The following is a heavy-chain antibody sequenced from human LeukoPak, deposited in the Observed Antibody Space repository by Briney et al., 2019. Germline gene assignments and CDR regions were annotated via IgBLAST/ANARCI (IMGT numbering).Heavy chain of an antibody. CDR2: INAGNGNT. J-gene: IGHJ6*02. CDR1: GYTFTSYY. V-gene: IGHV1-3*01. D-gene: IGHD1-26*01. Sequence: ASVKVSCKASGYTFTSYYMHWVRQAPGQRLEWMGWINAGNGNTKFSQKFQGRVTITRDTSASTACMELSSLRSEDTAVYYCARFLGGSYGMDVWGQGTTVTVSS. CDR3: ARFLGGSYGMDV.